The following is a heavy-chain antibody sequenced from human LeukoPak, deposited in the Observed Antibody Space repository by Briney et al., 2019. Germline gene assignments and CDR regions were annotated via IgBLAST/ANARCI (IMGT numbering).Heavy chain of an antibody. CDR3: AKDQAMVRGVILFDY. CDR1: GFTFNSYA. Sequence: GGSLRLSCAASGFTFNSYAMSWVRQAPGKGLEWVSAISGSGGSTYYADSVKGRFTISRDNSKNTLYLQMNSLRAEDTAVYYCAKDQAMVRGVILFDYWGQGTLVTVSS. V-gene: IGHV3-23*01. J-gene: IGHJ4*02. D-gene: IGHD3-10*01. CDR2: ISGSGGST.